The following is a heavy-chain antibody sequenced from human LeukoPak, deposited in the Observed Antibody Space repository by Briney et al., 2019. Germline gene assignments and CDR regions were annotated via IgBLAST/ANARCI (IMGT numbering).Heavy chain of an antibody. CDR2: IYYSGNT. J-gene: IGHJ4*02. Sequence: PSETLSLTCTVSGGSISSYYWSWIRQPPGKGLEWIGYIYYSGNTYYNPSLKSRITISVDPSKNQFSLNLSSVTAADTAVYYCARGSPDYDILTGYPSAHYFNYWGQGTLVTVSS. V-gene: IGHV4-59*08. CDR3: ARGSPDYDILTGYPSAHYFNY. CDR1: GGSISSYY. D-gene: IGHD3-9*01.